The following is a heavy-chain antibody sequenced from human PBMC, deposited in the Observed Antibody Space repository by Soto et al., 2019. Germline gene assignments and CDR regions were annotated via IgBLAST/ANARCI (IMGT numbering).Heavy chain of an antibody. J-gene: IGHJ4*02. CDR2: ISSSGNT. CDR3: ARAPMVLTRSYFDS. D-gene: IGHD3-22*01. Sequence: SETLSLTCTVSNGSISNFYWSWIRQPPGKGLEWIGYISSSGNTNYNPSLKSRVSISVDTSKNQFSLNLTSVTAADTAVYYCARAPMVLTRSYFDSWGQGTPVTVSS. CDR1: NGSISNFY. V-gene: IGHV4-59*01.